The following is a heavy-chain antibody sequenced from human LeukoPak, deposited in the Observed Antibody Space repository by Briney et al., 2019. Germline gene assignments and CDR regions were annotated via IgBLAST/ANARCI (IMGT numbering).Heavy chain of an antibody. V-gene: IGHV3-20*04. CDR2: INWNGGST. CDR1: GFTFYDYG. D-gene: IGHD6-19*01. J-gene: IGHJ4*02. Sequence: GGSLRLSCAASGFTFYDYGMSWVRPAPGKGVEWVSGINWNGGSTGYADSVKGRFTISRDNAKNSLYLQMNSLRAEDTALYYCARGTQAGQWLGINDYWGQGTLVTVSS. CDR3: ARGTQAGQWLGINDY.